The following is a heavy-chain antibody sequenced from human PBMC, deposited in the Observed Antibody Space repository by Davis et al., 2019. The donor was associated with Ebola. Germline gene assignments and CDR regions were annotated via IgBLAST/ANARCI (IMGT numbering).Heavy chain of an antibody. V-gene: IGHV4-59*08. Sequence: PSETLSLTCTVSGGSISSYYWSWIRQPPGKGLEWIGYIYYSGSTNYNPSLKSRVTISVDTSKNQFSLKLSSVTAADTAVYYCARHVVAEWLLNWGQGTLVTVSS. CDR2: IYYSGST. J-gene: IGHJ4*02. D-gene: IGHD3-3*01. CDR3: ARHVVAEWLLN. CDR1: GGSISSYY.